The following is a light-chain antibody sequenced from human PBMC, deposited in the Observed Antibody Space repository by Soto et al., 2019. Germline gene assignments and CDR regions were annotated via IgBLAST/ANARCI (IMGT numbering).Light chain of an antibody. V-gene: IGLV1-51*01. CDR2: DDN. J-gene: IGLJ2*01. CDR3: GTWDSSLSVVL. Sequence: QAVVTQPPSVSAAPGQKVTISCSGSTSNIGNNYVSWYQQLPGTAPKLLIYDDNKRPSGIPDRFSGSKSGTSATLGITGLQTGDEADYYCGTWDSSLSVVLFGGGTKVTVL. CDR1: TSNIGNNY.